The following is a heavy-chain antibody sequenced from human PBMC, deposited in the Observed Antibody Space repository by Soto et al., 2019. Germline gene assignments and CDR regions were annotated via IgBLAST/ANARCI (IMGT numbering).Heavy chain of an antibody. V-gene: IGHV4-4*02. CDR2: IYHAGSP. Sequence: SETLSLTCVVSGGSVFSSSWWTFLRQSPGKGLEWIGEIYHAGSPNYNPSSQSRVTILLDKSKNNFSLRLTSVTAADAATYYCARGSSFRGDFDIWGQGTTGTVSS. J-gene: IGHJ3*02. CDR1: GGSVFSSSW. CDR3: ARGSSFRGDFDI. D-gene: IGHD2-21*01.